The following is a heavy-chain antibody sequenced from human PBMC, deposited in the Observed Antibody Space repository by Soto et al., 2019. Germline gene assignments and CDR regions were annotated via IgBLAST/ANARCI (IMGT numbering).Heavy chain of an antibody. CDR1: GFTAKSYW. CDR3: TRGASGYGNFDN. J-gene: IGHJ4*02. D-gene: IGHD5-12*01. V-gene: IGHV3-74*01. Sequence: EVQLVESGGDLVQPGGSLRLSCVASGFTAKSYWMHWVRQAPAKGLVWVSRSNGAGNDASYAESVKGRFIISRDNAKNTLYLQMSSLRVEDTAVYYCTRGASGYGNFDNWGQGTLVTVSS. CDR2: SNGAGNDA.